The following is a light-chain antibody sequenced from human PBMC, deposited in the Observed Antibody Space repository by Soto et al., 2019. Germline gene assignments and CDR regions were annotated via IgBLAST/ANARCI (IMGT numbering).Light chain of an antibody. CDR1: QGVGSW. Sequence: DIQMTQSPSSVSAPVGDRVTITCRASQGVGSWLAWYQQKPGKAPKLLIFAASSLQSGVTSRFSSSGSGTDFTLTISNLQPEDVASYYCPQANSFPWTGGQRTKVEIK. J-gene: IGKJ1*01. CDR3: PQANSFPWT. CDR2: AAS. V-gene: IGKV1-12*01.